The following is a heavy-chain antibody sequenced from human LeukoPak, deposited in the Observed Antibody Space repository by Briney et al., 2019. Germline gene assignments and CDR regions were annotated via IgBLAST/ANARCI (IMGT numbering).Heavy chain of an antibody. V-gene: IGHV4-39*01. CDR3: ARHLVLIEYSSSWYRDYGMDV. D-gene: IGHD6-13*01. J-gene: IGHJ6*02. Sequence: TSETLSLTCTVSGGSISSSSYYWGWIRQPPGKGLEWIGSIYYSGSTNYNPSLKSRVTISVDTSKNQFSLKLSSVTAADTAVYYCARHLVLIEYSSSWYRDYGMDVWGQGTTVTVSS. CDR2: IYYSGST. CDR1: GGSISSSSYY.